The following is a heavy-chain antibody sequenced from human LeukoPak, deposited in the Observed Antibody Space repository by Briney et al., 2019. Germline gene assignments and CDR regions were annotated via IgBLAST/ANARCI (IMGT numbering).Heavy chain of an antibody. V-gene: IGHV1-46*01. CDR3: ARDVRDIVVVPGAIGNYMKAAGYFEY. J-gene: IGHJ4*02. Sequence: AASVKVSCKASGYTFTSYYMHWVRQAPGQGLEWMGIINPSGGSTSYAQKFQGRVTMTRDTSTSTVYMELSSLRSEDTAVYYCARDVRDIVVVPGAIGNYMKAAGYFEYWGRGTLVNVFS. CDR1: GYTFTSYY. D-gene: IGHD2-2*01. CDR2: INPSGGST.